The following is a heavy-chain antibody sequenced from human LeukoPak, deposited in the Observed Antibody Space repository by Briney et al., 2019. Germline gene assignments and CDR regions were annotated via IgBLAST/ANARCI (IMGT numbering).Heavy chain of an antibody. CDR2: VNPNSGDT. J-gene: IGHJ5*01. CDR3: ARASGSYWWLDS. D-gene: IGHD1-26*01. Sequence: ASGKVSCKASGYTFTGYYLHWVRQAPGQGLEWMGCVNPNSGDTNCAQKFQGSVTMTRDTSISTVYMELSRLRSDDTAVYYCARASGSYWWLDSWGQGTLVTVSS. V-gene: IGHV1-2*02. CDR1: GYTFTGYY.